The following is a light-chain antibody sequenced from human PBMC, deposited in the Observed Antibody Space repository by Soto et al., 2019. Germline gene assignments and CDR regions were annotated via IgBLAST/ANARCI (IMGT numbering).Light chain of an antibody. CDR1: QTISSW. V-gene: IGKV1-5*03. CDR3: QQYNSYRA. Sequence: DIQMTQSPSTLSGSVGDRVTITFRASQTISSWLAWYQQKPGRAPKLLISKASSLESGVPSRFSGSGFGTEFTLTISSLQPDDFATYYCQQYNSYRAFGQGTKVDIK. CDR2: KAS. J-gene: IGKJ1*01.